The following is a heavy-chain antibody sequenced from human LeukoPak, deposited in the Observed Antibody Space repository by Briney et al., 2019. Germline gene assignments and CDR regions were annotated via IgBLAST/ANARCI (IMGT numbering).Heavy chain of an antibody. D-gene: IGHD4-17*01. Sequence: SETLSLTCTVSGGSISSYYWSWIRQPPGKGLGWIGDIYYSGSTNYNPTLKSRVTISVDTSKNQFSLKLSSVTAADTAVYYCARSRVTNYLTYYFDYWGQGTLVSVSS. CDR2: IYYSGST. J-gene: IGHJ4*02. CDR1: GGSISSYY. CDR3: ARSRVTNYLTYYFDY. V-gene: IGHV4-59*01.